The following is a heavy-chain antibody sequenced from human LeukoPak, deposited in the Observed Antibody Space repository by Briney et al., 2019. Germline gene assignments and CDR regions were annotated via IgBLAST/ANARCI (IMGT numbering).Heavy chain of an antibody. CDR2: FYTSGST. J-gene: IGHJ5*02. Sequence: SETLSLTCTVSGGSISSYYWSWIRQPAGKGLEWIGRFYTSGSTNYNPSLKSRVTMSVDASKNQFSLKLTSVTAADTAVYYCARYYDGSGSPRFDPWGQGTLVTVSS. V-gene: IGHV4-4*07. CDR3: ARYYDGSGSPRFDP. D-gene: IGHD3-22*01. CDR1: GGSISSYY.